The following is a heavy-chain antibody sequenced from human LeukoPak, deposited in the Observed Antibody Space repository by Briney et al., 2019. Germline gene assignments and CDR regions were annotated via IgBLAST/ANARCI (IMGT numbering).Heavy chain of an antibody. CDR3: ARVVSLSGIGYFDY. J-gene: IGHJ4*02. V-gene: IGHV3-53*01. D-gene: IGHD3-10*01. CDR2: IHTGGDT. Sequence: PGGSLRLSCAASGFTFSSYSMNWVRQAPGKGLEWVSVIHTGGDTYYPDSVQGRFTISRDSSRNTLHLQMNSLRAEDTAIYYCARVVSLSGIGYFDYWGRGTLVTVSS. CDR1: GFTFSSYS.